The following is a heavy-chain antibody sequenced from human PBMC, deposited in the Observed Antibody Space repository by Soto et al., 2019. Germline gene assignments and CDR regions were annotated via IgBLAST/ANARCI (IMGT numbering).Heavy chain of an antibody. CDR3: ARDLNNGDYYYYGMDV. J-gene: IGHJ6*02. Sequence: QVQLVESGGGVVQPGRSLRLSCAASGFTFSSYAMHWVRQAPGKGLEWVAVISYDGSNKYYADSVKGRFTISRDNSKNXLYLQMNSLRAEDTAVYYCARDLNNGDYYYYGMDVWGQGTTVTVSS. V-gene: IGHV3-30-3*01. CDR2: ISYDGSNK. CDR1: GFTFSSYA. D-gene: IGHD4-17*01.